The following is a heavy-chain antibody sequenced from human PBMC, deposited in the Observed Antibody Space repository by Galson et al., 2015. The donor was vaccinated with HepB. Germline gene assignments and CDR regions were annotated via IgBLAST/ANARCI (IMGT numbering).Heavy chain of an antibody. CDR2: ITTAGSYT. V-gene: IGHV3-21*01. J-gene: IGHJ6*03. D-gene: IGHD2-8*02. CDR3: ARGVIVDYWYQYMDV. Sequence: SLRLSCASSGSRFSSYGMNWVRQAPGKGLEWVSSITTAGSYTYYADSMKGRFTISRDDATKSLFLQMNSLRVEDTAVYYCARGVIVDYWYQYMDVWGKGITVTVS. CDR1: GSRFSSYG.